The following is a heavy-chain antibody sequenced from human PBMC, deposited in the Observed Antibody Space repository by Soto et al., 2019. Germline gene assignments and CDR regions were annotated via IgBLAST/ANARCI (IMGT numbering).Heavy chain of an antibody. D-gene: IGHD2-2*01. J-gene: IGHJ5*02. Sequence: SETLSLTCTVSGGSISSSSYYWGWIRQPPGKGLEWIGYIYHSGSTYYNPSLKNRVTISVDRSKNQFSLKLSSVTAADTAVYYCARVPDRWGQGTLVTVSS. CDR3: ARVPDR. V-gene: IGHV4-39*07. CDR2: IYHSGST. CDR1: GGSISSSSYY.